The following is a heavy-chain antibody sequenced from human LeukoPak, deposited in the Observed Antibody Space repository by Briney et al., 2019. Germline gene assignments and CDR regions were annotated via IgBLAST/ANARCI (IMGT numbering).Heavy chain of an antibody. CDR3: ARVRYNWNYGIIDY. V-gene: IGHV3-74*01. CDR2: INSDGSRT. CDR1: GFTFSSYW. J-gene: IGHJ4*02. D-gene: IGHD1-7*01. Sequence: AGGSLRLSCAASGFTFSSYWMHWVRQAPGKGLVWVSRINSDGSRTSYADSVKGRFTISRDNAKNTLYLQMNSLRAEDTAVYYCARVRYNWNYGIIDYWGQGTLVTVSS.